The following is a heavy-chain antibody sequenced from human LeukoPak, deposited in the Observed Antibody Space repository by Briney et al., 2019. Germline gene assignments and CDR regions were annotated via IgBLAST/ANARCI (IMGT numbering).Heavy chain of an antibody. V-gene: IGHV1-8*01. CDR2: MNPNSGNT. Sequence: ASVKVSCKASGYTFTSYDINWVRQATGQGLEWMGWMNPNSGNTGYAQKFQGRVTMTRNTSISTAYMELSSLRSEDMAVYYCARVRGMVRGVIKPYTFDYWGQGTLVTVSP. J-gene: IGHJ4*02. CDR1: GYTFTSYD. CDR3: ARVRGMVRGVIKPYTFDY. D-gene: IGHD3-10*01.